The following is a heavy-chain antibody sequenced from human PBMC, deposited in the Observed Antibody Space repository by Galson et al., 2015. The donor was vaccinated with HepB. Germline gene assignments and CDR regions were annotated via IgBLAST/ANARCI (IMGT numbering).Heavy chain of an antibody. CDR1: GFTFSNAW. CDR3: TTDTPPVGEVGATARYYYYGMDV. CDR2: IKSKTDGGTT. Sequence: SLRLSCAASGFTFSNAWMSWVRQAPGKGLEWVGRIKSKTDGGTTDYAAPVKGRFTISRDDSKNTLYLQMNSLKTEDTAVYYCTTDTPPVGEVGATARYYYYGMDVWGQGTTVTVCS. D-gene: IGHD1-26*01. V-gene: IGHV3-15*01. J-gene: IGHJ6*02.